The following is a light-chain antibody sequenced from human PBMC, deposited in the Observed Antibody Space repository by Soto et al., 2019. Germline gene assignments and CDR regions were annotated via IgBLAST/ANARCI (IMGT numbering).Light chain of an antibody. CDR2: EVS. Sequence: DVVMTQTPLSLSVAPGQPASISCKSSQSLLHITGETFLFWYLQKPGQSPQLLIYEVSTRVSGVTDRFSGSGPGTDFTLEISRVETDDVGLYYCMQSKQLPPTFGQGTRLGIE. CDR1: QSLLHITGETF. CDR3: MQSKQLPPT. J-gene: IGKJ5*01. V-gene: IGKV2D-29*02.